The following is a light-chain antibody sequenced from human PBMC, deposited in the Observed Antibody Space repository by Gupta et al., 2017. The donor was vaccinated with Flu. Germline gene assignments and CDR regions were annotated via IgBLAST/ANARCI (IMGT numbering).Light chain of an antibody. Sequence: QAVVTQEPSLTVSPGGTVTLTCGSSTGPVTSGHYPYWFQQKPGQAPRTLMYDTNNKDSWTPARFSGSLLGGKAALTLSGAQPEDEADYYCFLTYNGPWVFGGGTKLTV. CDR1: TGPVTSGHY. V-gene: IGLV7-46*01. CDR2: DTN. CDR3: FLTYNGPWV. J-gene: IGLJ3*02.